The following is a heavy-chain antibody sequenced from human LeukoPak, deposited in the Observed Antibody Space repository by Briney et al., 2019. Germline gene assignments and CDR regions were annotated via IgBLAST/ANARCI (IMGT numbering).Heavy chain of an antibody. D-gene: IGHD5-18*01. CDR2: IYSSGST. CDR3: AKGYSYGPYYFDY. Sequence: PSETLSLTCTVSGGSISSYDWSWIRQPAGKGLEWVGRIYSSGSTNYNPSLKSRVTMSVDTSKNQFSLRLSSVTAADTAVYYCAKGYSYGPYYFDYWGQGTLVTVSS. J-gene: IGHJ4*02. V-gene: IGHV4-4*07. CDR1: GGSISSYD.